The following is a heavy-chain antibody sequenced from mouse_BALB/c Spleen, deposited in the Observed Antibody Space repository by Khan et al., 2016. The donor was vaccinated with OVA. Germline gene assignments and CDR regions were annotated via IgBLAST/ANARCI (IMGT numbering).Heavy chain of an antibody. CDR3: ARPPYFSYTLDH. J-gene: IGHJ4*01. V-gene: IGHV9-3-1*01. D-gene: IGHD2-10*01. CDR1: GYTFTNYG. Sequence: QIQLVQSGPELKKPGETVKISCKASGYTFTNYGMNWVKQPPGKALKWMGWIITYTGEPTYADDFKGRFAFSLETSASTAYLQINNLKDEDTATYYCARPPYFSYTLDHWGQGTSVTVSS. CDR2: IITYTGEP.